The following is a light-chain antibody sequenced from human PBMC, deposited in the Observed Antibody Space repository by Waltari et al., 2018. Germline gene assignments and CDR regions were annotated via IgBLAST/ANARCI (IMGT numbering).Light chain of an antibody. CDR1: QSIGRW. Sequence: DIQMTQSPSTLSGSVGDRVTITCRASQSIGRWLAWYQQKPGTGPKLLIYDAFSLQSGVPSRFSGSGSGTEFTLTISSLQPDDFATYYCQQYNDYPYTFGQGTKLEIK. J-gene: IGKJ2*01. V-gene: IGKV1-5*01. CDR3: QQYNDYPYT. CDR2: DAF.